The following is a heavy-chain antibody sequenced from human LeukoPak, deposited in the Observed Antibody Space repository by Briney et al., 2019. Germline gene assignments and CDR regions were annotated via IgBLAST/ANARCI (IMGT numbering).Heavy chain of an antibody. V-gene: IGHV4-61*08. CDR1: GGSISSGDYY. J-gene: IGHJ3*02. D-gene: IGHD3-22*01. CDR3: ARVTYEAGSLKLDI. Sequence: SETLSLTCTVSGGSISSGDYYWSWIRQPPGKGLEWIGYIYYSGSTNYNPSLKSRVTISVDTSKNQFSLKLSSVTAADTAVYYCARVTYEAGSLKLDIWGQGTMVTVSS. CDR2: IYYSGST.